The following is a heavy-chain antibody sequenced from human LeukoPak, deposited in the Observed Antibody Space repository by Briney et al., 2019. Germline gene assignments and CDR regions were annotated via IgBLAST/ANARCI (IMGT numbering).Heavy chain of an antibody. Sequence: GGSLRLSCAASGFTFSSYSMNWVRQAPGEGLEWVSSISSSSSYIYYADSVKGRFTISRDNAKNSLYLQMNSLRAEDTAVYYCARRTDGGNFDYWGQGTLVTVSS. CDR3: ARRTDGGNFDY. V-gene: IGHV3-21*01. D-gene: IGHD2-8*02. CDR2: ISSSSSYI. J-gene: IGHJ4*02. CDR1: GFTFSSYS.